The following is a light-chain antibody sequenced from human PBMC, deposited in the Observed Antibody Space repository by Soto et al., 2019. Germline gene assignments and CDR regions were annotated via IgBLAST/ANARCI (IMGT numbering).Light chain of an antibody. CDR3: QQYNNWTRT. Sequence: EIVLTQSPGTLSLSPGERATLSCSASQSVSSNLAWYQQKPGQAPGLLIYGASTRATGIPARSSGSGSGTEFTLTISSLQLEHFAVYYCQQYNNWTRTFGQGTKVDIK. CDR1: QSVSSN. CDR2: GAS. J-gene: IGKJ1*01. V-gene: IGKV3-15*01.